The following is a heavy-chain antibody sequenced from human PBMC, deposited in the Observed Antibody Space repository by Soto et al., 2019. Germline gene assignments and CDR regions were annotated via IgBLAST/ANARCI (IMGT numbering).Heavy chain of an antibody. CDR3: ARDRHQLLSRFDY. J-gene: IGHJ4*02. CDR1: GFTFGSYE. Sequence: GGSLRLSCTASGFTFGSYEMNWVRQAPGKGLEWLSYISTSGGTIFYADSVKGRFTISRDNAKNSLYLQMNSLRVEDSAVYYCARDRHQLLSRFDYWGQGTLVTVSS. CDR2: ISTSGGTI. V-gene: IGHV3-48*03. D-gene: IGHD2-2*01.